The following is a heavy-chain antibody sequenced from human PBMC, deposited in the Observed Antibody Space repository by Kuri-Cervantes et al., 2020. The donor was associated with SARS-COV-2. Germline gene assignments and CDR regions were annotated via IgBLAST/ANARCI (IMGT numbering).Heavy chain of an antibody. V-gene: IGHV4-30-4*08. D-gene: IGHD4-17*01. CDR1: GGSINIANYY. CDR2: IYYSGST. CDR3: ASYHDYATHSFDY. Sequence: LRLSCTVSGGSINIANYYWSWVRQPPGMGLEWIGYIYYSGSTYYNPSLKSRVTISVDTSKNQFSLKLSSVTAADTAVYYCASYHDYATHSFDYWGQGTLVTVSS. J-gene: IGHJ4*02.